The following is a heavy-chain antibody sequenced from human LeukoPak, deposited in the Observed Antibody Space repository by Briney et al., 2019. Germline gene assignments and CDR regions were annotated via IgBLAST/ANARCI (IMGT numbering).Heavy chain of an antibody. Sequence: GGSLRLSCTASGFTFSGYEMNWVRQAPGKGLEWVSYISSSGDIRSYADSVKGRFTISRDNAKNSLYLQMSTLRAEDTGVYHCARAVGSDWGQGTLVTVSS. CDR3: ARAVGSD. CDR1: GFTFSGYE. CDR2: ISSSGDIR. J-gene: IGHJ4*02. D-gene: IGHD2-15*01. V-gene: IGHV3-48*03.